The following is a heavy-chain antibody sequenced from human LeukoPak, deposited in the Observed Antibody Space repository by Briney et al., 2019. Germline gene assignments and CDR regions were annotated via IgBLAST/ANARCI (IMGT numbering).Heavy chain of an antibody. J-gene: IGHJ4*02. CDR1: GFTFSSYW. CDR2: IKQDGSEK. D-gene: IGHD3-22*01. Sequence: GGSLRLSCAASGFTFSSYWMSWVRQAPGKGLEWVANIKQDGSEKYYVDSVKGRFTISRDNAKNSLYLQMNSLRAEDTAVYYCARGGPYYYDSGGYADYWGQGTLVTVSS. V-gene: IGHV3-7*02. CDR3: ARGGPYYYDSGGYADY.